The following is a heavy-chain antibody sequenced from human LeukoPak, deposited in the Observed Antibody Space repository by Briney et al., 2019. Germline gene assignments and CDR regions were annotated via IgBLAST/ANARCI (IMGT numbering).Heavy chain of an antibody. CDR1: GGSLSDYY. CDR2: IYYSGST. D-gene: IGHD1-26*01. CDR3: AREVGAISDAFDI. J-gene: IGHJ3*02. Sequence: SETLSLTCTVSGGSLSDYYWSWIRQPPGKGLEWIGYIYYSGSTNYNPSLKSRVTISVDTSKNQFSLKLSSVTAADTAVYYCAREVGAISDAFDIWGQGTMVTVSS. V-gene: IGHV4-59*01.